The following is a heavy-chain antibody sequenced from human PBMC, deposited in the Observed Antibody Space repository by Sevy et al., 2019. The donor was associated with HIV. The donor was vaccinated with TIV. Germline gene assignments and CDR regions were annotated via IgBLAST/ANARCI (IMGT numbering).Heavy chain of an antibody. CDR3: AKVPGRGGHFDY. CDR1: GFTFDDYA. J-gene: IGHJ4*02. V-gene: IGHV3-9*01. CDR2: FSGNSGSI. D-gene: IGHD2-15*01. Sequence: GGSLRLSCAASGFTFDDYAMHWVRQAPGKGLEWVSGFSGNSGSIGSADSVKGRFTISSNNAKNSLYLQRNSLRAEDTALYYCAKVPGRGGHFDYWGQGTLVTVSS.